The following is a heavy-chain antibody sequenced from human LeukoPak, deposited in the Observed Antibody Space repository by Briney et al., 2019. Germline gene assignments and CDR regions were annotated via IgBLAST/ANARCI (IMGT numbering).Heavy chain of an antibody. D-gene: IGHD3-22*01. Sequence: GGSLRLSCAASGFTFSDYYMSWIRQAPGKGLEWVSYISSSGSTIYYADSVKGRFTISRDNAKNSLYLQMTSLRAEDTAVYYCARWTYYYDSSGYYFDYWGQGTLVTVSS. J-gene: IGHJ4*02. CDR3: ARWTYYYDSSGYYFDY. V-gene: IGHV3-11*04. CDR2: ISSSGSTI. CDR1: GFTFSDYY.